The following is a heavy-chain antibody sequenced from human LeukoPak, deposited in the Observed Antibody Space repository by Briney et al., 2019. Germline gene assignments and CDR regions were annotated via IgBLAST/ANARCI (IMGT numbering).Heavy chain of an antibody. J-gene: IGHJ3*02. CDR2: IYYSGGT. CDR3: ARPQDYGDGAFDI. D-gene: IGHD4-17*01. CDR1: GGSISSYY. V-gene: IGHV4-59*08. Sequence: SETLSLTCTVSGGSISSYYWSWIRQPPGKGLEWIGYIYYSGGTNYNPSLKSRVTITLDTSKNQFSLKLSSVTAADTAVYYCARPQDYGDGAFDIWGQGTMVTVSS.